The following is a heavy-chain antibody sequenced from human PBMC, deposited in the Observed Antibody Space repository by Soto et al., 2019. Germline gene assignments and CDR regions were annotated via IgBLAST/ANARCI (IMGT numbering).Heavy chain of an antibody. J-gene: IGHJ5*02. CDR1: GYTFTSYG. D-gene: IGHD2-21*01. CDR2: ISAYNGNT. Sequence: GASVKVSCKASGYTFTSYGISWVRQAPGQGLEWMGWISAYNGNTNYARKLQGRVTMTTDTSTSTAYMELRSLRSDDTAVYYCARESKKYCGGDCYFLAWGQGTLVTVSS. CDR3: ARESKKYCGGDCYFLA. V-gene: IGHV1-18*01.